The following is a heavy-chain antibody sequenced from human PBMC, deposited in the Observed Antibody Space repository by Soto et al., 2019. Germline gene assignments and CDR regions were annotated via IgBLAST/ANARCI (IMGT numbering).Heavy chain of an antibody. CDR3: AGGGEFDTSNYLDD. V-gene: IGHV1-3*01. Sequence: ASVKVSCTASGYTFTSYGINWVRQAPGRGLEWMGWINPGNGNTKYSQQFQGRVIIDRDTSASTAYMELSSLRSEDTAVYYCAGGGEFDTSNYLDDWGLGNMVTVYS. CDR1: GYTFTSYG. CDR2: INPGNGNT. D-gene: IGHD3-22*01. J-gene: IGHJ4*02.